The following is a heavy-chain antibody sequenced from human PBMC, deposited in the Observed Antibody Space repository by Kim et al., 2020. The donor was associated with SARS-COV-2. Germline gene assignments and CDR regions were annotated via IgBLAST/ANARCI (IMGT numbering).Heavy chain of an antibody. CDR2: INTDTGNP. CDR3: ARVIWGSYRYTDS. D-gene: IGHD3-16*02. Sequence: SVKVSCKASGYTFTNYAISWVRQAPGQGLEWMGWINTDTGNPTYAQAFTGRFVFSVDTSVSTTYLQISSLKADDTALYYCARVIWGSYRYTDSWGQGTLVTVSS. CDR1: GYTFTNYA. J-gene: IGHJ4*02. V-gene: IGHV7-4-1*02.